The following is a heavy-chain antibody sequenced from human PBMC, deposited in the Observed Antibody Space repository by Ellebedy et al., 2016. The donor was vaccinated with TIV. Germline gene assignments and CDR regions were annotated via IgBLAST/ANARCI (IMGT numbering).Heavy chain of an antibody. Sequence: AASVKVSCKASGYSFSNYYMHWVRQAPGQGLEWMGIINPNDDTKYYTQNFQGRVTVTRDTSANTVYMELSSLRSEDKAVYYCARGRGYSFDVCDVWGQGTMVAVS. V-gene: IGHV1-46*01. CDR3: ARGRGYSFDVCDV. J-gene: IGHJ3*01. CDR1: GYSFSNYY. CDR2: INPNDDTK. D-gene: IGHD5-18*01.